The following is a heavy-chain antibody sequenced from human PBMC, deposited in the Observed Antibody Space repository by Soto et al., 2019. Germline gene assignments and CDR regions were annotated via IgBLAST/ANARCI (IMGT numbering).Heavy chain of an antibody. CDR2: INHSGST. J-gene: IGHJ4*02. CDR3: ARGGPYDFWSGYGRRIPFDY. D-gene: IGHD3-3*01. Sequence: QVQLQQWGAGLLKPSETLSLTCAVYGGSFSGYYWSWIRQPPGKGLEWIGEINHSGSTNYNPSLKSRFPISVAPPKTHFSLKLSSVPAADTAVYYCARGGPYDFWSGYGRRIPFDYWGQGTLVPVSS. CDR1: GGSFSGYY. V-gene: IGHV4-34*01.